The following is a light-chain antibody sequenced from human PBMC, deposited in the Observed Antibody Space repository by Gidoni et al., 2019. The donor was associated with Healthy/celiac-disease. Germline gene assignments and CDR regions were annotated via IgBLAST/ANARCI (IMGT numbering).Light chain of an antibody. J-gene: IGKJ5*01. CDR2: AAS. CDR1: QGISSY. V-gene: IGKV1-8*01. CDR3: QQYYSYPRIA. Sequence: AIRMTPSPSSFSASTGDRVTITCRPSQGISSYLAWYQQKPGKAPKLLIYAASTLQSGVPSRFSGSGSGTDFTLTISCLQSEDFATYYCQQYYSYPRIAFGQGTRLEIK.